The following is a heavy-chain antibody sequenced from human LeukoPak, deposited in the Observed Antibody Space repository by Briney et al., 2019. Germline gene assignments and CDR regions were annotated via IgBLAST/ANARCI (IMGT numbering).Heavy chain of an antibody. V-gene: IGHV4-59*01. J-gene: IGHJ4*02. CDR1: GGSISSYY. CDR2: IYYSGST. CDR3: AGASYGLFMS. D-gene: IGHD5-18*01. Sequence: SETLSLTCTVSGGSISSYYWSWIRQPPGKGLEWIGYIYYSGSTNYNPSLKSRVTISVDTSKNQFSLKLSSVTAADTAVYYCAGASYGLFMSWGQGTLVTVSS.